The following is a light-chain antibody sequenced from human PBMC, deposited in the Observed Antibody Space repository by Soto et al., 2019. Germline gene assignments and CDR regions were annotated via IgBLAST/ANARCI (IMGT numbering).Light chain of an antibody. V-gene: IGLV2-8*01. CDR2: EVD. CDR1: SGDVGAYDY. J-gene: IGLJ1*01. CDR3: SSYTGTDNLLYV. Sequence: QSALTQPPSASGSPGQSVTISCTGTSGDVGAYDYVSWYQQHPGKAPKLLIYEVDHRPSGVPDRFSGSKSANTASLTVSGLQPEDEADYYCSSYTGTDNLLYVFGTGTKVTVL.